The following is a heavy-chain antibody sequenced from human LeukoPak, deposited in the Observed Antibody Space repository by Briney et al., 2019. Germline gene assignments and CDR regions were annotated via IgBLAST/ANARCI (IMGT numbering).Heavy chain of an antibody. Sequence: GGSLRLSCAASGFTFSTYWMHWVRQAPGKGLVWVSRNIDGSSTLYADSVRGRFTISRDNAKNTLYLQMNSLRAEDTAVYYCAKERGYYYDSSGYYPDAFDIWGQGTMVTVSS. CDR3: AKERGYYYDSSGYYPDAFDI. CDR1: GFTFSTYW. V-gene: IGHV3-74*01. D-gene: IGHD3-22*01. J-gene: IGHJ3*02. CDR2: NIDGSST.